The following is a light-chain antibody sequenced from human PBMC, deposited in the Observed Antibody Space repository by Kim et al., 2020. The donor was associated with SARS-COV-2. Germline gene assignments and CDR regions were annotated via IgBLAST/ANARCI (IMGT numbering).Light chain of an antibody. V-gene: IGKV3-11*01. CDR2: DAS. Sequence: PGERATLSCRASESVSSYLSWYQQKPGQAPRLLIYDASNRATGIPARFSGSGSGTDFTLTISSLEPEDFAVYYCQQRTNWVFTFGPGTKVDIK. CDR1: ESVSSY. J-gene: IGKJ3*01. CDR3: QQRTNWVFT.